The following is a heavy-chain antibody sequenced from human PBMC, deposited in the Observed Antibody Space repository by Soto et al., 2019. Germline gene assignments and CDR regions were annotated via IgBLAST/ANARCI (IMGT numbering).Heavy chain of an antibody. Sequence: PGGSLRLSCAASGFTVSSNYMSWVRQAPGKGLEWVSVIYSGGSTYYADSVKGRFTISRDNSKNTLYLQMNSLRAEDTAVYYCATTLAYCGGDCYSAFDIWGQGTMVTVSS. V-gene: IGHV3-53*01. CDR3: ATTLAYCGGDCYSAFDI. J-gene: IGHJ3*02. CDR1: GFTVSSNY. CDR2: IYSGGST. D-gene: IGHD2-21*02.